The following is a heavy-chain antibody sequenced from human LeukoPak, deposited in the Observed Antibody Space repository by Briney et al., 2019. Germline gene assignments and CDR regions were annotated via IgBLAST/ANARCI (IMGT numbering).Heavy chain of an antibody. V-gene: IGHV4-59*01. J-gene: IGHJ3*02. Sequence: SETLSLTCTVSGGSISNYYWSWIRQPPGKGLEWIGYIYYSGSTNYNPTLKSRLTISVDTSKNQLSLKLRSVTAADTAVYYCARATHYDSSSFDIWGQGTMVTVSS. D-gene: IGHD3-22*01. CDR3: ARATHYDSSSFDI. CDR1: GGSISNYY. CDR2: IYYSGST.